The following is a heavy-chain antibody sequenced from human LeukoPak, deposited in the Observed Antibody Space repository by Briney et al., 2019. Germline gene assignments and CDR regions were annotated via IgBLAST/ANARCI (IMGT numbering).Heavy chain of an antibody. V-gene: IGHV3-11*03. CDR1: GFTFSDYY. CDR3: ARGVSYVDY. J-gene: IGHJ4*02. Sequence: GGSLRLSCAPSGFTFSDYYISWMPQAPEKGLEWVSYISNTGSYINYADSVKGRYTFSRDNAKNSTYLQMNSLRAENTAVYYGARGVSYVDYWGQGILVTVSS. D-gene: IGHD2-8*01. CDR2: ISNTGSYI.